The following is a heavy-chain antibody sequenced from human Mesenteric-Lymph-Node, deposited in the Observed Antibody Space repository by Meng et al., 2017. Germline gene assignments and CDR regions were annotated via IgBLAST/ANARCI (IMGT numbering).Heavy chain of an antibody. CDR2: INGSGATI. J-gene: IGHJ5*02. V-gene: IGHV3-11*04. D-gene: IGHD2-2*01. CDR1: GFTFSDYF. Sequence: GESLKISCAASGFTFSDYFMTWIRQAPGKGLEWVASINGSGATIYYADSVKGRFTIARDNAKNSLCLQMNSLGADDTAVYYCARRGVTYCSTTSCFPTWFDPWGQGTLVTVS. CDR3: ARRGVTYCSTTSCFPTWFDP.